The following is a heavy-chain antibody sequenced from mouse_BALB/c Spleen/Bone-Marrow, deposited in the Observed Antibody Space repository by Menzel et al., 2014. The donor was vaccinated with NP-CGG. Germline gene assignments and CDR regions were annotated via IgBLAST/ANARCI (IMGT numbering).Heavy chain of an antibody. CDR1: GFTFSSYG. V-gene: IGHV5-6-3*01. CDR3: ARGNYGNYVDFFDY. D-gene: IGHD2-1*01. Sequence: EVKLQESGGGLVQPGGSLKLSCAASGFTFSSYGTSWVRQTPDKRLELVASINSNGGSTYYPDSVKGRFTISRDNAKNTLSLQMSSLKSEDTAMYYCARGNYGNYVDFFDYWGQGTTLTVSS. CDR2: INSNGGST. J-gene: IGHJ2*01.